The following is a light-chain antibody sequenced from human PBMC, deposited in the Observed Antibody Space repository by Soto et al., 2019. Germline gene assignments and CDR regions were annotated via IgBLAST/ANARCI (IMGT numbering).Light chain of an antibody. CDR2: AAS. V-gene: IGKV3-20*01. CDR3: QQYAVSPIT. Sequence: ENVLTHSPLTLSLSPQEEAPLSCRASQTVSKNYLAWYHQKPGQAPRLLIYAASTRATGIPDRFSGSGSGTDFTLTISRLEPEDFAVFYCQQYAVSPITFGQGTRLEIK. J-gene: IGKJ5*01. CDR1: QTVSKNY.